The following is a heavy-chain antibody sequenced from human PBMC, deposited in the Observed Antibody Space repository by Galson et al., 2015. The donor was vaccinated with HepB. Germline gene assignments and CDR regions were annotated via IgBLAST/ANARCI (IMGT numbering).Heavy chain of an antibody. V-gene: IGHV1-69*13. Sequence: SVKVSCKASGGTFSSYAISWVRQAPGQGLEWMGGIIPIFGTANYAQKFQGRVTITADESTSTAYMELSSLRSEDTAVYYCAAHHCSSTSCYTKMRHYYYMDVWGKGTTVTVS. D-gene: IGHD2-2*02. CDR1: GGTFSSYA. CDR2: IIPIFGTA. J-gene: IGHJ6*03. CDR3: AAHHCSSTSCYTKMRHYYYMDV.